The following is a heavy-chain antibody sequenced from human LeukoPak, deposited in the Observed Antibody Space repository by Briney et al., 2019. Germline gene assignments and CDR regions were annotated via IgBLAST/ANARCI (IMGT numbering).Heavy chain of an antibody. CDR1: GYTFTSYG. CDR3: ARVPFGGSSSWYDGWFDP. J-gene: IGHJ5*02. V-gene: IGHV1-18*04. D-gene: IGHD6-13*01. CDR2: ISAYNGNT. Sequence: ASVKVSCKASGYTFTSYGISWVRQAPGQGLEWMGWISAYNGNTNYAQKLQGRVTMTTDTCTSTAYMELRSLRSDDTAVYYCARVPFGGSSSWYDGWFDPWGQGTLVTVSS.